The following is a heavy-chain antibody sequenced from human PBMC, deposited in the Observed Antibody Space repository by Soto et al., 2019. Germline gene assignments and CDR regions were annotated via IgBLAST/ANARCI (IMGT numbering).Heavy chain of an antibody. CDR2: IYYSGST. J-gene: IGHJ6*02. CDR1: GDSIRSGNHY. D-gene: IGHD3-3*01. V-gene: IGHV4-61*01. Sequence: SETLSLTCTVSGDSIRSGNHYWSWIRQPPGKGLEWIGYIYYSGSTNYNPSLKSRVTISVDTSKNQFSLKLSSVTAADTAVYYCARAYDFWSGPASWYGMDVWGQGTTVTVSS. CDR3: ARAYDFWSGPASWYGMDV.